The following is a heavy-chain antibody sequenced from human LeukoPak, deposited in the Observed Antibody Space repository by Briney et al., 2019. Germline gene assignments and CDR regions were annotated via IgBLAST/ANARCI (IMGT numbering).Heavy chain of an antibody. J-gene: IGHJ4*02. Sequence: GGSLRLSCAASGFTFSDYYMNWIRQAPGKGLEWVSYISGGGSVIYYAESVKGRFTISRDNAKNSLYLQMNSLRAEDTAVYYCARDRSYYYGSGSSPNFDYWGQGTLVTVSS. CDR2: ISGGGSVI. V-gene: IGHV3-11*01. CDR3: ARDRSYYYGSGSSPNFDY. CDR1: GFTFSDYY. D-gene: IGHD3-10*01.